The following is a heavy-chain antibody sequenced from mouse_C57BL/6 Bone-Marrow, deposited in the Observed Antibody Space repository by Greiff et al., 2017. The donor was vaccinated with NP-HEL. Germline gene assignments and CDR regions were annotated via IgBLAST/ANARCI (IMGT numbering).Heavy chain of an antibody. D-gene: IGHD2-5*01. CDR3: TTIYYSNSFAY. CDR1: GFNIKDDY. V-gene: IGHV14-4*01. Sequence: EVQLQQSGAELVRPGASVKLSCTASGFNIKDDYMHWVKQRPEQGLEWIGWIDPENGDTEYASKFQGKATITADTSSNTAYLQLSSLTSEDTAVYYCTTIYYSNSFAYWGQGTLVTVSA. J-gene: IGHJ3*01. CDR2: IDPENGDT.